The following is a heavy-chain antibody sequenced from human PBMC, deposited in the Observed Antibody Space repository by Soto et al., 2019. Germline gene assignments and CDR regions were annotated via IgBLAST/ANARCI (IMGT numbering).Heavy chain of an antibody. CDR2: IDGSGGTT. D-gene: IGHD1-1*01. J-gene: IGHJ5*02. Sequence: GGSLRLSCAASGFPFSSTDMTWVRQAPGKGLDWVSTIDGSGGTTYYADSVKGRFTISRDNSMNTVYLQMNSLRADDTALYYCANNSGWFNTWGQGALVTVSS. CDR1: GFPFSSTD. V-gene: IGHV3-23*01. CDR3: ANNSGWFNT.